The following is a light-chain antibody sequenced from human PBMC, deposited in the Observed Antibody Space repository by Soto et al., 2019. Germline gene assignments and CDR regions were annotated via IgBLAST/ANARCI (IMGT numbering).Light chain of an antibody. CDR2: AAS. CDR3: QQLSMYPST. CDR1: QDIAIY. Sequence: IQLPQSPSSLSASVGDRVTITCRASQDIAIYLAWYQQKPGEAPKLLIYAASTLYGWVPSRFSGSGSGTDFALTITSLQAEDFATYYCQQLSMYPSTFGGGTKVAIK. V-gene: IGKV1-9*01. J-gene: IGKJ4*01.